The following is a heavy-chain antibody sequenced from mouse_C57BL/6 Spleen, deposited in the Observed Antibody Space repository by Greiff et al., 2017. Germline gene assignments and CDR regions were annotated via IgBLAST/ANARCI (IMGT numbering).Heavy chain of an antibody. V-gene: IGHV5-6*02. CDR2: ISSGGSDT. CDR1: GFTFSSYG. CDR3: ARSITTVVTHYYAMDY. J-gene: IGHJ4*01. Sequence: DVMLVESGGDLVKPGGSLKLSCAASGFTFSSYGMSWVRQTPDKRLEWVATISSGGSDTYYPDSVKGRFTICRDNAKNTMYLQMSSLKSEDTAMYYCARSITTVVTHYYAMDYWGQGTSGTVSS. D-gene: IGHD1-1*01.